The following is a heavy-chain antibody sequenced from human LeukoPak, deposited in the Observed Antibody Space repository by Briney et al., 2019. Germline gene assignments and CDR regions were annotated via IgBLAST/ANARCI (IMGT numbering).Heavy chain of an antibody. Sequence: GGSLRLSCAASGFTFSSYGMHWVRQAPGKGLEWVAVIWYDGSNKYYADSVKGRFTIPRDNSKNTLYLQMNSLRAEDTAVYYCARAARADCTSPTCHSWLAPWGQGTQVTVSS. CDR2: IWYDGSNK. CDR3: ARAARADCTSPTCHSWLAP. CDR1: GFTFSSYG. V-gene: IGHV3-33*01. D-gene: IGHD2/OR15-2a*01. J-gene: IGHJ5*02.